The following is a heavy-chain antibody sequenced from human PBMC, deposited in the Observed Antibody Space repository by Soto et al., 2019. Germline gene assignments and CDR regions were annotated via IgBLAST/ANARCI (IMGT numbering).Heavy chain of an antibody. CDR1: GYTFTSYD. CDR3: ARGKTVTTFVNYYYYGMDV. Sequence: GASVKVSCKASGYTFTSYDINWVRQATGQGLEWMGWMNPNSGNTGYAQKFQGRVTMTRNTSISTAYMELSSLRSEDTAVYYCARGKTVTTFVNYYYYGMDVWGQGTTVTVSS. J-gene: IGHJ6*02. D-gene: IGHD4-4*01. V-gene: IGHV1-8*01. CDR2: MNPNSGNT.